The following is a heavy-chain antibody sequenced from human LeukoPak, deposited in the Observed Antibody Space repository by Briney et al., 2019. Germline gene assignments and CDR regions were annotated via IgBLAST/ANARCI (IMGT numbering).Heavy chain of an antibody. V-gene: IGHV1-2*02. Sequence: ASVRVSCKASGYTFTGYFMHCVRQAPGQGLEWMGWINVNSGATKYAQKFQGRVTMTRDTSVSTAYMDLSSLRSDDTAVYYCAADNTGNPPYDPWGQGTLVTVSS. CDR3: AADNTGNPPYDP. CDR1: GYTFTGYF. J-gene: IGHJ5*02. D-gene: IGHD2-8*02. CDR2: INVNSGAT.